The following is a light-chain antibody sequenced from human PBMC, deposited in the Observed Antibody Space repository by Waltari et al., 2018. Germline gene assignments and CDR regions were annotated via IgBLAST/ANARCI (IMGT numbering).Light chain of an antibody. Sequence: NFMLTQPHSVSESARKTVIISCTGSSDNIANNYVQWYQHRPGSAPVTLIYEDNQRASGVPDRFSGSIDSSSNSASLTISGLRTEDEAYYFCQSYYAYDVIFGGGTKLTVL. J-gene: IGLJ2*01. CDR1: SDNIANNY. CDR2: EDN. CDR3: QSYYAYDVI. V-gene: IGLV6-57*02.